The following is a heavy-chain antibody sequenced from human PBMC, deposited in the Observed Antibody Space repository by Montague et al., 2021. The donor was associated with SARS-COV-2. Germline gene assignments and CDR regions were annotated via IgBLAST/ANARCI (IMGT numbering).Heavy chain of an antibody. D-gene: IGHD2-15*01. CDR3: ARRAQLQLSWVFDL. CDR1: GGSISSGTYY. Sequence: SETLSLTCTVSGGSISSGTYYWGWVRQPPGKGLEWVGTINYSGKTXYNPSLKSRVTISVDTSKNQFSLKVTSVTAADPAVYYCARRAQLQLSWVFDLWGRGTLVTVSS. V-gene: IGHV4-39*01. CDR2: INYSGKT. J-gene: IGHJ2*01.